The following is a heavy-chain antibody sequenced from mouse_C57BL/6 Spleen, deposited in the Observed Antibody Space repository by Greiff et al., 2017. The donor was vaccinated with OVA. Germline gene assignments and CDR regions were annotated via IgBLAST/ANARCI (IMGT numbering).Heavy chain of an antibody. V-gene: IGHV1-15*01. D-gene: IGHD1-1*01. CDR2: IDPETGGT. J-gene: IGHJ2*01. CDR1: GYTFTDYE. Sequence: QVQLQQSGAELVRPGASVTLSCKASGYTFTDYEMHWVKQTPVHGLEWIGAIDPETGGTAYNQKFKGKAILTADKSSSTAYMELRSLTSEDSAVYYCTYYYGSSYEGYYFDYWGQGTTLTVSS. CDR3: TYYYGSSYEGYYFDY.